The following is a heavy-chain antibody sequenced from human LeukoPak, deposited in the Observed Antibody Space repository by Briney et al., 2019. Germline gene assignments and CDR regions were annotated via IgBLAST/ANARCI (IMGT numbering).Heavy chain of an antibody. CDR2: ISSSSSYI. CDR3: ARDLTTAMVTPHWFDP. Sequence: GGSLRLSCAASGFTFSSYSMNWVRQAPGKGLEWASSISSSSSYIYYADSVKGRFTISRDNAKNSLYLQMNSLRAEDTAVYYCARDLTTAMVTPHWFDPWGQGTLVTVSS. CDR1: GFTFSSYS. J-gene: IGHJ5*02. D-gene: IGHD5-18*01. V-gene: IGHV3-21*01.